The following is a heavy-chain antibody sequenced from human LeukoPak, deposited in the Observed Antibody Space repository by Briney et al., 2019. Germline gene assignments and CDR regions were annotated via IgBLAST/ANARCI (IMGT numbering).Heavy chain of an antibody. J-gene: IGHJ4*02. V-gene: IGHV4-59*01. D-gene: IGHD5-24*01. CDR3: AIERHGYYLDY. Sequence: TSETLSLTCTVSGGSISSYYSSWIRQPPGKGLEWIGYIYYSGSANYNPSHKSRVTISVDTSKNQFSLKLSSVTAADTAVYYCAIERHGYYLDYWGQGTLVTVSS. CDR1: GGSISSYY. CDR2: IYYSGSA.